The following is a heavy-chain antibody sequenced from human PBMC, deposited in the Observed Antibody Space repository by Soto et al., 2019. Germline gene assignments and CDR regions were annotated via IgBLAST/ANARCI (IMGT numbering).Heavy chain of an antibody. D-gene: IGHD3-10*01. J-gene: IGHJ6*02. CDR3: ARGLRASFGVRLSYSFDGGDV. CDR1: GGSFSDYY. V-gene: IGHV4-34*01. Sequence: QVQLQQWGAGLLKPSETLSLTCAVFGGSFSDYYWTWIRQPPGKGLECIGEINHSGSTNYNPSLKSRVTISIDTSKNQFSLNLRSVTAADTAVYYCARGLRASFGVRLSYSFDGGDVWGQGTTVTVSS. CDR2: INHSGST.